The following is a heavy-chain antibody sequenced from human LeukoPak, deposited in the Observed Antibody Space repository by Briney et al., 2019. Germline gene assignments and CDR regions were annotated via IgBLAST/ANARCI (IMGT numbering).Heavy chain of an antibody. CDR1: GGSFSGYY. V-gene: IGHV4-34*01. D-gene: IGHD3-9*01. CDR3: AREGYDILTGYYPKFDY. J-gene: IGHJ4*02. CDR2: INHSGST. Sequence: SETLSLTCAVYGGSFSGYYWSWIRQPPGKGLEWIGEINHSGSTNYNPSLKSRVTISVDTSKNQFSLKLSSVTAADTAVYYCAREGYDILTGYYPKFDYWVQGTLVTVSS.